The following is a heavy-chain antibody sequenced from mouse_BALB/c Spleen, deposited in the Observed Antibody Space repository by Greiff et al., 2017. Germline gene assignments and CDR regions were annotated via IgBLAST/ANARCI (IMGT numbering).Heavy chain of an antibody. CDR2: IWSGGST. V-gene: IGHV2-2*02. CDR1: GFSLTSYG. CDR3: ASNYYGSSYRGYFDV. D-gene: IGHD1-1*01. J-gene: IGHJ1*01. Sequence: VQLQQSGPGLVQPSQSLSITCTVSGFSLTSYGVHWVRQSPGKGLEWLGVIWSGGSTDYNAAFISRLSISKDNSKSQVFFKMNSLQANDTAIYYCASNYYGSSYRGYFDVWGAGTTVTVSS.